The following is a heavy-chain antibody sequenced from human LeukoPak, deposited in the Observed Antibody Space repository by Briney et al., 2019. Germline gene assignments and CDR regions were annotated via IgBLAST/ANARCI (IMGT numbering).Heavy chain of an antibody. CDR3: ARSLRSSGSYYKDAFDI. V-gene: IGHV3-33*01. CDR1: GFTFSSYG. J-gene: IGHJ3*02. Sequence: GGSLRLSCAASGFTFSSYGMHWVRQAPGKGLEWVAVIWYDGSNKYYADSVKGRFTISRDDSKNTLYLQMSSLRAEDTAVYYCARSLRSSGSYYKDAFDIWGQGTMVTVSS. CDR2: IWYDGSNK. D-gene: IGHD3-10*01.